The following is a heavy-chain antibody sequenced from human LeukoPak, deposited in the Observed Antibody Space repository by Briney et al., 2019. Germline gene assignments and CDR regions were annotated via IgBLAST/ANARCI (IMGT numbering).Heavy chain of an antibody. CDR2: VHYSGRT. CDR3: VRGYGWYNL. CDR1: GASISVAS. Sequence: NPSETLSLTCTVSGASISVASWSWIRQPPGKGMEWIGYVHYSGRTNYSPSLKSRVTILMDTSKNQFSLHLTSVTAADTAVYFYVRGYGWYNLWDLGTLVTVSS. D-gene: IGHD6-19*01. V-gene: IGHV4-59*01. J-gene: IGHJ1*01.